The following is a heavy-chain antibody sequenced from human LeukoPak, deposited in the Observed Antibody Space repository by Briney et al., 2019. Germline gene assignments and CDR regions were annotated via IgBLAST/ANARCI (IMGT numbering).Heavy chain of an antibody. CDR1: GYVVTSYY. D-gene: IGHD3-3*01. J-gene: IGHJ4*02. CDR3: ARVHGPYYDFWSGYSNYFDY. Sequence: ASVKVSCKASGYVVTSYYMQWVRQAPGQGLEWMSIINRSGGSTSSAQKFQGRVTMTRDMSTSTAYMELSSLRSEDTAVYYCARVHGPYYDFWSGYSNYFDYWGQGTLVTVSS. CDR2: INRSGGST. V-gene: IGHV1-46*01.